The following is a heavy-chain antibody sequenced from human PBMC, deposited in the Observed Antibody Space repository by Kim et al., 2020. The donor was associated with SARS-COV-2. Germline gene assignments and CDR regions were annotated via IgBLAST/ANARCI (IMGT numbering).Heavy chain of an antibody. CDR2: ISSSSSTI. D-gene: IGHD3-10*01. J-gene: IGHJ6*02. V-gene: IGHV3-48*02. Sequence: GGSLRLSCAASGFTFSSYSMNWVRQAPGKGLEWVSYISSSSSTIYYADSVKGRFTISRDNAKNSLYLQMNSLRDEDTAVYYCARDRTTMVRGGTYYYYGMDVWRQGTTVTVSS. CDR3: ARDRTTMVRGGTYYYYGMDV. CDR1: GFTFSSYS.